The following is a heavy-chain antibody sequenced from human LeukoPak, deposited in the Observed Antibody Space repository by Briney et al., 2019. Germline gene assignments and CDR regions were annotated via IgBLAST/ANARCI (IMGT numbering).Heavy chain of an antibody. CDR3: AKDRNYVATLDY. CDR1: AFTFSIYG. CDR2: VPYDGRNK. D-gene: IGHD3-10*02. J-gene: IGHJ4*02. V-gene: IGHV3-30*18. Sequence: PGGSLRLSCAASAFTFSIYGMHWVRQAPGKGLEWVAAVPYDGRNKYFTESVKGRFTISRDNSKNTLYLQMNSLRAEDTAVYYCAKDRNYVATLDYWGQGTLVTVSS.